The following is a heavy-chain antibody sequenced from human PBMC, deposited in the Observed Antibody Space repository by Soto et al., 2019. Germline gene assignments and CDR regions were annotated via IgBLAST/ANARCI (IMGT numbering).Heavy chain of an antibody. V-gene: IGHV2-5*02. J-gene: IGHJ2*01. D-gene: IGHD1-26*01. Sequence: QITLNESGPTLVKPTQTLTLTCTFSGFSLGTYGVGVGWIRQPPGKALEWLALIYWDDDKRYSPSLKSRLTITKDTSKRQVFLTLTNMDPVGTATYYCAHRGGGIVDWYFDLWGRGTPVIVSS. CDR2: IYWDDDK. CDR3: AHRGGGIVDWYFDL. CDR1: GFSLGTYGVG.